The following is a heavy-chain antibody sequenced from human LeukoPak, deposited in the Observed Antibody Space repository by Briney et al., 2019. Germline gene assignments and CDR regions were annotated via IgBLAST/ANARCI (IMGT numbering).Heavy chain of an antibody. V-gene: IGHV3-21*01. CDR3: ARDLNYDSSGLDY. J-gene: IGHJ4*02. D-gene: IGHD3-22*01. Sequence: GGSLRLSCAASGFTFSSYSMNRVRQAPGKGLEWVSSISSSSSYIYYADSVKGRFTISKDNAKNSLYLQMNSLRAEDTAVYYCARDLNYDSSGLDYWGQGTLVTVSS. CDR2: ISSSSSYI. CDR1: GFTFSSYS.